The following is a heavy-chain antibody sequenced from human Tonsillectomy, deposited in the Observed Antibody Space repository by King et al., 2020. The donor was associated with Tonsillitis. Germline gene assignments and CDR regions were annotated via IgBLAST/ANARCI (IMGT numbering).Heavy chain of an antibody. CDR2: INPNSGGT. CDR3: AREGTAVAGDDGFDI. CDR1: GYTFTGYY. J-gene: IGHJ3*02. Sequence: VQLVESGAEVKKPGASVKVSCKASGYTFTGYYIHWVRQAPGQGLEWMGWINPNSGGTSYAQKLQGRVTMTRDTSISTVYMELRRLRSDDTAVYYCAREGTAVAGDDGFDIWGQGTMVTVSS. D-gene: IGHD6-19*01. V-gene: IGHV1-2*02.